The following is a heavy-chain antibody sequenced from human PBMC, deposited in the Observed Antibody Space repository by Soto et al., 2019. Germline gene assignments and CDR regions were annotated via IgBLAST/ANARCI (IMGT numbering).Heavy chain of an antibody. CDR2: INAGNGNT. CDR1: GYTFTSYA. D-gene: IGHD2-21*01. Sequence: ASVKVSCKASGYTFTSYAMHWVRQAPGQRLEWLGWINAGNGNTKYSQKFQGRVTITRDTSASTAYMAPSSLRSEDTAVYYCARAPHHIVVAGYYYYGMDVWGQGTTVTVSS. V-gene: IGHV1-3*01. J-gene: IGHJ6*02. CDR3: ARAPHHIVVAGYYYYGMDV.